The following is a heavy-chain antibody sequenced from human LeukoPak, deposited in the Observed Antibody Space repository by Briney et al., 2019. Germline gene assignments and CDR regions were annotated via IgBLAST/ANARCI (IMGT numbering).Heavy chain of an antibody. D-gene: IGHD3-10*01. J-gene: IGHJ5*02. CDR2: IYYSGST. CDR1: GGSISSYY. CDR3: ARGVYGSGSYLSDP. V-gene: IGHV4-59*01. Sequence: SETLSLTCTVSGGSISSYYWSWIRQPPGKGLEWIGYIYYSGSTNYNPSLKSRVTISVDTSKNQFSLKLSSVTAADTAVYYCARGVYGSGSYLSDPWGQGTLVTVSS.